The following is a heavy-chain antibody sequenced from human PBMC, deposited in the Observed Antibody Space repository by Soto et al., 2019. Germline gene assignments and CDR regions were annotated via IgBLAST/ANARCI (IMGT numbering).Heavy chain of an antibody. J-gene: IGHJ6*02. V-gene: IGHV4-31*03. D-gene: IGHD7-27*01. CDR2: IYYSGST. Sequence: SETLSLTCTVSGASISTGGYYWSWIRQHPGKGLEWIGYIYYSGSTYYNPSLKSRVTISVDTSKNQFSLKLSSVTAADTAVYYCATTNHATGDYYYYGMDVWGQGTTVTVSS. CDR3: ATTNHATGDYYYYGMDV. CDR1: GASISTGGYY.